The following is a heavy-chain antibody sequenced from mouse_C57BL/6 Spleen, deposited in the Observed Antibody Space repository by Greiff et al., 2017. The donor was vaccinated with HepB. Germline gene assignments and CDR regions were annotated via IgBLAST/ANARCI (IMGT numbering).Heavy chain of an antibody. CDR2: IYPSDSET. J-gene: IGHJ4*01. Sequence: QVQLKQSGAELVRPGSSVKLSCKASGYTFTSYWMDWVKQRPGQGLEWIGNIYPSDSETHYNQKFKDKATLTVDKSSSTAYMQLSSLTSEDSAVYYCARSEAYLRAMDYWGQGTSVTVSS. D-gene: IGHD6-1*01. CDR3: ARSEAYLRAMDY. V-gene: IGHV1-61*01. CDR1: GYTFTSYW.